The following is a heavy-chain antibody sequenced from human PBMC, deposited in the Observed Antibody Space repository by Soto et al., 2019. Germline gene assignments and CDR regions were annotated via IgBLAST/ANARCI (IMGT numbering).Heavy chain of an antibody. Sequence: SETLSLTCTVSGVSISNSSYYWGWIRRPPGKGLEWIGTIYYSGITYYNPSLKSRVTISVDTSKNQFSLKLTSVTAADTAVYYCARHGSNWGQGTLVTVPQ. J-gene: IGHJ4*02. CDR2: IYYSGIT. V-gene: IGHV4-39*01. CDR1: GVSISNSSYY. CDR3: ARHGSN.